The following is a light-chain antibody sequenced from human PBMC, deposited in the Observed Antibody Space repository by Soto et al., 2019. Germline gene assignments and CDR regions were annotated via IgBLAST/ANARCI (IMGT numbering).Light chain of an antibody. Sequence: VLTQSPAILSLSPGERATLSCRTSQSVSNYLAWYQQRPGQAPRLLIYDSSNRATGIPARYSASGSGTDFTLTISSLAPEDFAGKYCQQRRGWPHTFGGGPKVEIK. CDR1: QSVSNY. J-gene: IGKJ4*01. CDR2: DSS. V-gene: IGKV3-11*01. CDR3: QQRRGWPHT.